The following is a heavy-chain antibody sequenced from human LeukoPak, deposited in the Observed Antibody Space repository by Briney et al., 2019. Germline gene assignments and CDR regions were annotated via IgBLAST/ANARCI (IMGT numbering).Heavy chain of an antibody. CDR3: ARESFAARWD. Sequence: GGSLRLSCAASGFPFSSYSMNWVRQAPGEGLEWVSYISSSRTTSYADSVKGRFTISRDNAKNSLYLQMNSLRAEDTAVYYCARESFAARWDWGQGTLVTVSS. D-gene: IGHD6-6*01. J-gene: IGHJ4*02. CDR1: GFPFSSYS. V-gene: IGHV3-48*01. CDR2: ISSSRTT.